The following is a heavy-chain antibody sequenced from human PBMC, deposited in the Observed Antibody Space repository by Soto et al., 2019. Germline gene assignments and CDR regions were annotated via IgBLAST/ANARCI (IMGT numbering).Heavy chain of an antibody. V-gene: IGHV1-3*05. D-gene: IGHD2-15*01. J-gene: IGHJ4*02. Sequence: QVQLVQSGAEEKKPGASVKVSCKASGYTFTSYAMHWVRQAPGQRLEWMGWINAGNGNTKYSQKFQGRVTITRDTSASTAYMELSSLRSEDTDVYYCARGTVVTHFDYWGQGTLVTVSS. CDR1: GYTFTSYA. CDR3: ARGTVVTHFDY. CDR2: INAGNGNT.